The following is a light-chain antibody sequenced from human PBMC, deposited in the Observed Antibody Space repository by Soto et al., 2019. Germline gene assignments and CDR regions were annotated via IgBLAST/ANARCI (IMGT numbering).Light chain of an antibody. Sequence: EIVLTQSPGTLSLSPGERATLSCRASQTFTSGFVAWYQQKPGQAPRLLIYGASSRATGIPDRFSGSGSGTDFTLTISRLEPEDFSGYYCQQYDSSPRTFGQGTKVEIK. J-gene: IGKJ1*01. CDR2: GAS. CDR1: QTFTSGF. CDR3: QQYDSSPRT. V-gene: IGKV3-20*01.